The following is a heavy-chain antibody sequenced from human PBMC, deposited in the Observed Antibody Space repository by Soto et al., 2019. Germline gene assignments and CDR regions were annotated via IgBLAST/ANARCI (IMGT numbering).Heavy chain of an antibody. CDR3: ARDLRGYGTVDY. CDR1: GGSISSDGYY. V-gene: IGHV4-31*03. Sequence: QVQLQESGPGLVKPSQTLSLTCTVSGGSISSDGYYWSWIRQHPGKGLEWIGYIYYSGSTYYNPSLKGRVTISVDTFKNQLSLKLSSVTVADTPVYYCARDLRGYGTVDYWGQGTLVTVSS. CDR2: IYYSGST. J-gene: IGHJ4*02. D-gene: IGHD5-18*01.